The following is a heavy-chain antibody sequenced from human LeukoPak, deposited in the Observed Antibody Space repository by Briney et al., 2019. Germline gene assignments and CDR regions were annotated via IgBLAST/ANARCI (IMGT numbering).Heavy chain of an antibody. CDR1: GGSISSYY. J-gene: IGHJ3*02. Sequence: SETLSLTCTVSGGSISSYYRSWIRQPAGKGLEWIGRIYTSGSTNYNPSLKSRVTMSVDTSKNQFSLKLSSVTAADTAVYYCARTPGYCSSTSCEFDIWGQGTMVTVSS. V-gene: IGHV4-4*07. D-gene: IGHD2-2*01. CDR2: IYTSGST. CDR3: ARTPGYCSSTSCEFDI.